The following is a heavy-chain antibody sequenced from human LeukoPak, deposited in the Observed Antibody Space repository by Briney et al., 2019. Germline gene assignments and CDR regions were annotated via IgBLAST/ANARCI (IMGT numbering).Heavy chain of an antibody. Sequence: ASVKVSCKASGYTFTGYYMHWVRQAPGQGLEWMGWINPNSGGTNYAQKFQGRVTMTRDTSISTAYMELSRLRSDDTAVYYCARGLPHQWLIPAYWGQGTLVTVSS. CDR3: ARGLPHQWLIPAY. V-gene: IGHV1-2*02. J-gene: IGHJ4*02. CDR2: INPNSGGT. D-gene: IGHD6-19*01. CDR1: GYTFTGYY.